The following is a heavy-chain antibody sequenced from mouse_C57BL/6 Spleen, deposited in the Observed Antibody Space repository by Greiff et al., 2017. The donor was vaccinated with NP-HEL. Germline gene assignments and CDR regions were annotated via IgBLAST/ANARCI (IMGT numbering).Heavy chain of an antibody. CDR3: ARERDYYGSSGYFDV. V-gene: IGHV5-9*01. CDR2: ISGGGGNT. CDR1: GFTFSSYT. J-gene: IGHJ1*03. Sequence: EVKLMESGGGLVKPGGSLKLSCAASGFTFSSYTMSWVRQTPEKRLEWVATISGGGGNTYYPDSVKGRFTISRDNAKNTLYLQMSSLRSEDTALYYSARERDYYGSSGYFDVWGTGTTVTVSS. D-gene: IGHD1-1*01.